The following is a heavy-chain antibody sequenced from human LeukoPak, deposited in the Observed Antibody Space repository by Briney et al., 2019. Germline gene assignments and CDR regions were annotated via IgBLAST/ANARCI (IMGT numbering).Heavy chain of an antibody. V-gene: IGHV3-66*01. CDR2: IYSGGST. D-gene: IGHD3-22*01. Sequence: PGGSLRLSCAASGFTVSSNYMSWVRQAPGKGLEWVSVIYSGGSTYYADSVKGRFTISRDNSKNTLYLQMNSLRAEDTAVYYCAREGYYDSRPIDYWGQGTLVTVSS. J-gene: IGHJ4*02. CDR3: AREGYYDSRPIDY. CDR1: GFTVSSNY.